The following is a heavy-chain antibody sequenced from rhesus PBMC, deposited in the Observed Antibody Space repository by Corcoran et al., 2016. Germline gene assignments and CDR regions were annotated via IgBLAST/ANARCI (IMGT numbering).Heavy chain of an antibody. CDR3: ARHLGSSYGWRFDV. V-gene: IGHV4-93*02. CDR1: GGSISSRTC. D-gene: IGHD6-43*01. J-gene: IGHJ5-1*01. Sequence: QAQLQESGPAVVKHSETLSLTCAVSGGSISSRTCWDWIRQPPGKGLEWVGGIHDSTVNTVYSPSLKGRVTLSLATSQSQFSLKLSSVTAADTAVYFCARHLGSSYGWRFDVWGAGVLVTVSS. CDR2: IHDSTVNT.